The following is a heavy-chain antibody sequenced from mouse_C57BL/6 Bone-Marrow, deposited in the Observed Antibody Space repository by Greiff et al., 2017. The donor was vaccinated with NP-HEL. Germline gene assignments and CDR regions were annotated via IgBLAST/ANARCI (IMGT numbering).Heavy chain of an antibody. CDR2: IYPGSGST. J-gene: IGHJ2*01. CDR1: GYTFTSYW. CDR3: AKREYGSSFFDY. V-gene: IGHV1-55*01. D-gene: IGHD1-1*01. Sequence: QVQLQQPGAELVKPGASVKMSCKASGYTFTSYWITWVKQRPGQGLEWIGDIYPGSGSTNYNEKFKSKATLTVDTSSSTAYMQLSSLTSEDSAVYYGAKREYGSSFFDYWGQGTTLTVSS.